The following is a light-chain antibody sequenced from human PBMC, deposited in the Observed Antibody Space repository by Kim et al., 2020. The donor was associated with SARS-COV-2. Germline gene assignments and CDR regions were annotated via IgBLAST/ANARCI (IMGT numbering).Light chain of an antibody. Sequence: PGQTASITCSGDKLGDKYACWYQQKPGQSPVLVIYQDSKRPSGIPERFSGSNSGNTATLTISGTQAMDEADYYCQAWDSSTLWVFGGGTQLTVL. CDR1: KLGDKY. J-gene: IGLJ3*02. V-gene: IGLV3-1*01. CDR2: QDS. CDR3: QAWDSSTLWV.